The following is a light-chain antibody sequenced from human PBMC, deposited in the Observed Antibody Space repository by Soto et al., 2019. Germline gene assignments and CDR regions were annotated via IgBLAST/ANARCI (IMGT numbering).Light chain of an antibody. Sequence: EIVLTQSPGTLSLSPGGRATLSCRASQSVTSNYLAWYQQKPGQAPRLLIFGASIRDTGIPDSFSGSGSGTDFTLTISRLEPEDFAVYYCHQYGSSPGTFGQGTKVDIK. CDR1: QSVTSNY. CDR2: GAS. CDR3: HQYGSSPGT. V-gene: IGKV3-20*01. J-gene: IGKJ1*01.